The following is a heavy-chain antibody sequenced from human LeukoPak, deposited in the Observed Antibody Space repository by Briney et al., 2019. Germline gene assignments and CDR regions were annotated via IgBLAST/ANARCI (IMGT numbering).Heavy chain of an antibody. CDR3: AKEDVVVITIRYFQH. CDR1: EFTFSVYD. Sequence: PGGSLRLSCAASEFTFSVYDMHWVRQAPGKGLEWVAVISYDGSNKYYADSVKGRFTISRDNSKNTLYLQMNSLRTEDTAIYYCAKEDVVVITIRYFQHWGQGTLVTVSS. D-gene: IGHD3-22*01. J-gene: IGHJ1*01. CDR2: ISYDGSNK. V-gene: IGHV3-30*18.